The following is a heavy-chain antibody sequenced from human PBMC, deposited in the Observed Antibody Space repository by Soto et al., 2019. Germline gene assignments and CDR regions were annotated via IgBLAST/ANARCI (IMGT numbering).Heavy chain of an antibody. V-gene: IGHV3-74*01. CDR2: INTDGSNT. J-gene: IGHJ5*02. CDR1: GLTFNRYW. CDR3: AREFCSGGNCYTYYFDP. D-gene: IGHD2-15*01. Sequence: PGGSLRLSCAASGLTFNRYWMHWVRHAPGKGLVWVSHINTDGSNTNYADSVKDRFTISRDNAKSTLFLQMNSLRDEDTAVYYCAREFCSGGNCYTYYFDPWGQGIPVTVSS.